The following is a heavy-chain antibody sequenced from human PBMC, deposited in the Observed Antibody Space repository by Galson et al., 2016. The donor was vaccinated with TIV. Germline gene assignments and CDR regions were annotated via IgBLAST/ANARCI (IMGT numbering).Heavy chain of an antibody. D-gene: IGHD1-14*01. V-gene: IGHV1-69*06. CDR2: IIPIFGTG. J-gene: IGHJ6*03. Sequence: SVKVSCKASGGTFSSFAISWVRQAPGQGLEWMGRIIPIFGTGNYAQKFQGRVTITADIFASTAYMELSSLTSDDTAVYYCAGPPTFGNVSHYYMDVWGKGTAVTVSS. CDR1: GGTFSSFA. CDR3: AGPPTFGNVSHYYMDV.